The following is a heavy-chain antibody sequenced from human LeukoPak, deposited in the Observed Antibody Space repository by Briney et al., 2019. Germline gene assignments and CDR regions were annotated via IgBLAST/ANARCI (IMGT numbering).Heavy chain of an antibody. J-gene: IGHJ6*02. CDR3: AREWDQGYYDSSGYWLSYGMDV. D-gene: IGHD3-22*01. CDR2: ISYDGSSK. Sequence: PGRSLRLSCAASGFTFSTYAMHWVRQAPSKGLEWVAVISYDGSSKYYADSVKGRFTISRDNSKNTLYLQMNSLRAEDTAVYYCAREWDQGYYDSSGYWLSYGMDVWGQGTTVTVSS. V-gene: IGHV3-30-3*01. CDR1: GFTFSTYA.